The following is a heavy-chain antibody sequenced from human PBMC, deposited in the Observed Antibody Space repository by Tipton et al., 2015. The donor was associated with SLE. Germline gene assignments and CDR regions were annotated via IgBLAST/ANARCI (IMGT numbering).Heavy chain of an antibody. V-gene: IGHV3-74*01. CDR2: IKSDGSSA. Sequence: SLRLSCAASEFIPSNFWLQWVRQASGKGLVWVSSIKSDGSSATYADSVKGRFTISRDNAKNMLFLEMKSLRAEDTALYYCAKGVRTGGIHDQWGQGTLVTVSS. CDR1: EFIPSNFW. CDR3: AKGVRTGGIHDQ. D-gene: IGHD2-8*02. J-gene: IGHJ4*02.